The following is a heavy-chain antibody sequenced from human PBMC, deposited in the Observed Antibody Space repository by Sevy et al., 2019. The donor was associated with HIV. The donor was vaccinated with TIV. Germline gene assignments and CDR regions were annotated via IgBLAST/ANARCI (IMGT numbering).Heavy chain of an antibody. CDR1: GFSVNSNY. D-gene: IGHD3-3*01. CDR2: IYSDGST. J-gene: IGHJ4*02. Sequence: GGSRRLSCAASGFSVNSNYMTWVRQAPGKGLDWVSIIYSDGSTKYADALKGRFTISRDNSKNTMYLQMNSLRVEDTAVYYCARGGTIFGLVKQYFDYWGQGTLVTVSS. V-gene: IGHV3-66*01. CDR3: ARGGTIFGLVKQYFDY.